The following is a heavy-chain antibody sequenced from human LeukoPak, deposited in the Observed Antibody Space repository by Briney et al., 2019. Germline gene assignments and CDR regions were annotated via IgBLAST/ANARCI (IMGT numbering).Heavy chain of an antibody. CDR2: IYYSGST. J-gene: IGHJ5*02. D-gene: IGHD6-19*01. CDR3: ARIAVAAKRDYWFDP. Sequence: PSETLSLTCAVSGGSISSGGYSWSWIRQPPGKGLEWIGYIYYSGSTNYNPSLKSRVTISVDTSKNQFSLKLSSVTAADTAVYYCARIAVAAKRDYWFDPWGQGTLVTVSS. V-gene: IGHV4-61*08. CDR1: GGSISSGGYS.